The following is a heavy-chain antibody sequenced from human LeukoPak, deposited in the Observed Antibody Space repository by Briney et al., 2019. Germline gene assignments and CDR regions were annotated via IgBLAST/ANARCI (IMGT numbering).Heavy chain of an antibody. CDR1: GFTFSSYG. V-gene: IGHV3-30*02. J-gene: IGHJ6*02. CDR3: AGVRGYYYYGLDV. D-gene: IGHD3-3*01. Sequence: GGSLRLSCAASGFTFSSYGMHWVRQAPGRGLEWVAFIRYDGSNKYYADSVKGRFTISRDNSKNTLYLQLSRLRADDTAVYYCAGVRGYYYYGLDVWGHGTTVTVSS. CDR2: IRYDGSNK.